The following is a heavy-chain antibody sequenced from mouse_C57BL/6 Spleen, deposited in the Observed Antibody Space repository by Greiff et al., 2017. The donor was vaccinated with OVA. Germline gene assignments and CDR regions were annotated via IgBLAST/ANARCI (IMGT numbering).Heavy chain of an antibody. Sequence: QVQLQQPGAELVRPGTSVKLSCKASGYTFTGYWMHWVKQRPGQGLEWIGVIDPSDSYTNYNQKFKGKATLTVDTSSSTAYMQLSSLTSEDSAVYYCARGGDGYYLYYFDYWGQGTTLTVSS. CDR1: GYTFTGYW. CDR3: ARGGDGYYLYYFDY. D-gene: IGHD2-3*01. J-gene: IGHJ2*01. V-gene: IGHV1-59*01. CDR2: IDPSDSYT.